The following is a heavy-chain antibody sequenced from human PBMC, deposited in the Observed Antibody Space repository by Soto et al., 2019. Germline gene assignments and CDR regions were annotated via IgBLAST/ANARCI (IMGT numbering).Heavy chain of an antibody. J-gene: IGHJ6*02. D-gene: IGHD2-2*02. V-gene: IGHV1-2*02. CDR3: ARERGAKFFSSTSCYMGFYYYYYGMDV. Sequence: ASVKVSCKASGYTFTGYYMHWVRQAPGQGLEWMGWINPNSGGTNYAQKFQGRVTMTRDTSISTAYMELGRLRSDDTAVYYCARERGAKFFSSTSCYMGFYYYYYGMDVGGQGPTVTVSS. CDR1: GYTFTGYY. CDR2: INPNSGGT.